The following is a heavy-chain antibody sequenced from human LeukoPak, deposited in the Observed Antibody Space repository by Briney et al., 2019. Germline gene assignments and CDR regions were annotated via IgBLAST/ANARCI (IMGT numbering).Heavy chain of an antibody. CDR2: VFISGST. Sequence: SETLSLTCTVSGGSISSYYWGWIRQPAGKGLEWIGRVFISGSTNYNPSLKSRVTISMDTSKNQFSLKLSAVTAADTAVYYCTREGYSSPDYWGQGTLVTVSS. V-gene: IGHV4-4*07. D-gene: IGHD5-18*01. CDR3: TREGYSSPDY. CDR1: GGSISSYY. J-gene: IGHJ4*02.